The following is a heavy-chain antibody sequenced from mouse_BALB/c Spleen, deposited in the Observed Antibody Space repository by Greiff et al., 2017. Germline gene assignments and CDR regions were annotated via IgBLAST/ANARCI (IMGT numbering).Heavy chain of an antibody. CDR1: GYTFTDYW. V-gene: IGHV1-69*01. J-gene: IGHJ4*01. Sequence: QVQLQQPGAELVMPGASVKMSCKASGYTFTDYWMHWVKQRPGQGLEWIGAIDTSDSYTSYNQKFKGKATLTVDESSSTAYMQLSSLTSEDSAVYYCARKGVYAMDYWGQGTSVTVSS. CDR2: IDTSDSYT. CDR3: ARKGVYAMDY.